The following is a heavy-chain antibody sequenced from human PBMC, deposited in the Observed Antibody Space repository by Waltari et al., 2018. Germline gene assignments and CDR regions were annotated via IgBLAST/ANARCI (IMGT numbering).Heavy chain of an antibody. J-gene: IGHJ4*02. CDR1: GYTFPSYV. CDR3: ARDPYCGGDCYPPTFDY. D-gene: IGHD2-21*01. V-gene: IGHV1-18*01. Sequence: QVQLVQSGAEVKKPGASVKVSCKASGYTFPSYVIRCVRQVPGQGLEWMGWISAYNGNTNYAQKLQGRVTMTTDTSTSTAYMELRSLRSDDTAVYYCARDPYCGGDCYPPTFDYWGQGTLVTVSS. CDR2: ISAYNGNT.